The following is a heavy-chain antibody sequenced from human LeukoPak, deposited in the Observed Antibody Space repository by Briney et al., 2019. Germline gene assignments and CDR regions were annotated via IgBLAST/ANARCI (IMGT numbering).Heavy chain of an antibody. CDR2: IRYDGTNK. CDR3: AKKWSGDYDSSGVNDAFDI. V-gene: IGHV3-30*02. Sequence: GGSLRLSCAASGFTFSSYAMHWVRQAPGKGLEWVTFIRYDGTNKYYADSAKGRFTISRDNSKNTLYLQMNGLRPEDTAVYYCAKKWSGDYDSSGVNDAFDIWGQGTMVTVSS. CDR1: GFTFSSYA. J-gene: IGHJ3*02. D-gene: IGHD3-22*01.